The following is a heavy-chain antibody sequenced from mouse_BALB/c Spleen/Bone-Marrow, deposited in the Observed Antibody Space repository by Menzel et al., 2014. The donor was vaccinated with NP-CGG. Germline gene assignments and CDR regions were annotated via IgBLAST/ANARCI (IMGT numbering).Heavy chain of an antibody. CDR2: VYPGSGSI. CDR3: ARNEDRYGYGGAMDH. D-gene: IGHD2-2*01. Sequence: QVQLQQPGAGLVKPGASVKLSCQASGHTFTEYLIYWVKHWSGQGLAWIGWVYPGSGSIKYNEKFNDKATLTADKPTSRVYIELNRLTSEDSAVYVCARNEDRYGYGGAMDHWGQGTSVPVSS. CDR1: GHTFTEYL. V-gene: IGHV1-62-2*01. J-gene: IGHJ4*01.